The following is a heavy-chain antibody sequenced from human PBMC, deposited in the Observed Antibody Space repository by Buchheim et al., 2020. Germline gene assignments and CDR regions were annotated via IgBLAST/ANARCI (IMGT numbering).Heavy chain of an antibody. J-gene: IGHJ5*02. Sequence: QLQLQESGPGLVKPSETLSLTCTVSGGSISSSSYYWGWIRQPPGKGLEWIGRIYYSWSTYYNPSLKSRVTISVDTSKNQFSLKLSSVTAADTAVYYCARMGIAAAASHPWGQGTL. CDR1: GGSISSSSYY. V-gene: IGHV4-39*01. CDR2: IYYSWST. CDR3: ARMGIAAAASHP. D-gene: IGHD6-13*01.